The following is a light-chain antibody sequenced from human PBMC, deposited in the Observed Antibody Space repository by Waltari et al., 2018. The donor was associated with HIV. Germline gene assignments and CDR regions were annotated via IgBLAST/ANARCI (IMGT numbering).Light chain of an antibody. J-gene: IGLJ3*02. CDR2: DTN. Sequence: HSVLPHPPSVSAAPRQLLTIPRSRSSSNIWIHYVTWYQQPPPTAPKLLIYDTNRPPSGIPDCFAGSKSGTSGPLAITVLQTGDDADYYCGTWDSSLSAWVFGGGTKLTVL. CDR3: GTWDSSLSAWV. CDR1: SSNIWIHY. V-gene: IGLV1-51*01.